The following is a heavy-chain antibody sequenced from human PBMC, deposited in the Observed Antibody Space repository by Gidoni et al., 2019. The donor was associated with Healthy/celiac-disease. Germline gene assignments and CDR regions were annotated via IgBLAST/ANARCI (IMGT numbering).Heavy chain of an antibody. D-gene: IGHD5-18*01. CDR1: GFTFSSYS. Sequence: SGFTFSSYSMNWVRQAPGKALAWVSYIISSSSTIYYADSVKGRFTISRDNAKNSLYLQMNSLRDEDTAVYYCARDRGSGYSYGYEGGDAFDIWGQGTMVTVSS. CDR3: ARDRGSGYSYGYEGGDAFDI. V-gene: IGHV3-48*02. J-gene: IGHJ3*02. CDR2: IISSSSTI.